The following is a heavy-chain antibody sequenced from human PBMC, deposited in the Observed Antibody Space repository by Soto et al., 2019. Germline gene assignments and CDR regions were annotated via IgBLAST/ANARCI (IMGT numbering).Heavy chain of an antibody. CDR1: GYSFTSYW. J-gene: IGHJ6*02. CDR3: AKYSGYDYLGMDV. CDR2: IYPGDSDT. Sequence: GESLKISCKGSGYSFTSYWIGWVRQMPGKGLEWMGIIYPGDSDTRYNPSFQGQVTISADKSISTAYLQWSSLKASDTAMYYCAKYSGYDYLGMDVWGQGTTVTVSS. V-gene: IGHV5-51*01. D-gene: IGHD5-12*01.